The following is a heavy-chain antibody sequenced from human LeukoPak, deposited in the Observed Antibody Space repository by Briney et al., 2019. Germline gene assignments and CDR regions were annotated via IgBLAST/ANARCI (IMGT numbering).Heavy chain of an antibody. CDR3: ARGGNFQH. V-gene: IGHV4-34*01. CDR2: INHSGST. Sequence: TSETLSLTCAVYGGSFSGYYWSWIRQPPGKGLEWIGEINHSGSTNYNPSLKSRVTISVDTSKNQFSLKLSSVTAADTAVYYCARGGNFQHWGLGTLVTVSS. D-gene: IGHD3-10*01. CDR1: GGSFSGYY. J-gene: IGHJ1*01.